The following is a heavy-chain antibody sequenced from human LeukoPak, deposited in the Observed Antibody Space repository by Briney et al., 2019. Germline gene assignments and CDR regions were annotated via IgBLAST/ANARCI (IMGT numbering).Heavy chain of an antibody. J-gene: IGHJ5*02. D-gene: IGHD3-10*01. CDR1: GFTFSSYG. Sequence: GGSLSLSCAASGFTFSSYGMHWVRQAPGKGLEWVAVISYDGSNKYYADSVKGRFTISRDNSKNTLYLQMNSLRAEDTAVYYCAKDPRGGFGESFNWFDPWGQGTLVTVSS. V-gene: IGHV3-30*18. CDR2: ISYDGSNK. CDR3: AKDPRGGFGESFNWFDP.